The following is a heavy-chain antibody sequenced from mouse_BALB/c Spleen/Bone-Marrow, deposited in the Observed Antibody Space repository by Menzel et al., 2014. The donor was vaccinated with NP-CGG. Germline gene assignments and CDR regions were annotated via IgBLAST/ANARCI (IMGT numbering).Heavy chain of an antibody. CDR3: ARDY. CDR1: GYTFTDTW. J-gene: IGHJ2*01. Sequence: VQLQQSGPELAKPGASVKVSCKASGYTFTDTWIHWIKQRPGQGLEWIGYINPSTGYAEYNQNFKDKATLSVDKSSSTAYMQLSSLTSEDSAVYYCARDYWGQGTLSQSPQ. CDR2: INPSTGYA. V-gene: IGHV1-7*01.